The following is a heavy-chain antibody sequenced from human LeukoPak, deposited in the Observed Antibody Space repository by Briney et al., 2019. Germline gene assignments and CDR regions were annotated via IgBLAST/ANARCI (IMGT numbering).Heavy chain of an antibody. Sequence: PGGSLRLSCAASGFTFSSYSMNWVRQAPGKGLEWVSYISSSSSTIYYADSVKGRFTISRDNSKNTLYLQMNSLRAEDTAVYYCARGWSYGADYWGQGTLVTVSS. J-gene: IGHJ4*02. CDR1: GFTFSSYS. CDR2: ISSSSSTI. CDR3: ARGWSYGADY. V-gene: IGHV3-48*01. D-gene: IGHD4/OR15-4a*01.